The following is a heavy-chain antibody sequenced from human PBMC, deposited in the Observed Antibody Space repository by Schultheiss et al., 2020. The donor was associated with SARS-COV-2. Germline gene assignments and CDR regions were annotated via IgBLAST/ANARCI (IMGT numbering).Heavy chain of an antibody. CDR3: ARDLVVVPAAIPDY. Sequence: GSLRLSCAASGFTFSSYGMHWVRQAPGKGLEWVAVISYDGSNKYYADSVKGRFTISRDNSKNTLYLQMNSLRDEDTAVYYCARDLVVVPAAIPDYWGQGTLVTVSS. J-gene: IGHJ4*02. CDR2: ISYDGSNK. CDR1: GFTFSSYG. V-gene: IGHV3-30*03. D-gene: IGHD2-2*02.